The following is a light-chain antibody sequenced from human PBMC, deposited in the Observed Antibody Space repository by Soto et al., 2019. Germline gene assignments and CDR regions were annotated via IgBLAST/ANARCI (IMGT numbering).Light chain of an antibody. Sequence: EIVLTQSPGTLSLSPGERATLSCRASQNVSSSYLAWYQQKPGQAPRLLIYGASSRATGIPDRFSGSGSGTDFTLTISRLEPEDFAVYYCQQSGITFGQGTRLEIK. CDR2: GAS. CDR1: QNVSSSY. V-gene: IGKV3-20*01. CDR3: QQSGIT. J-gene: IGKJ5*01.